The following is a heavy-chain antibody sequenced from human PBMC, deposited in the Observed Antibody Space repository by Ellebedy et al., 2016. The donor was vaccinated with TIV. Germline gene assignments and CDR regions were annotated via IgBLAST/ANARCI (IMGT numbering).Heavy chain of an antibody. D-gene: IGHD3-3*01. V-gene: IGHV4-59*01. J-gene: IGHJ3*01. CDR1: GGSLSSYF. CDR3: ARNGITLFGVTDVFDL. Sequence: SETLSLTCTVSGGSLSSYFWSWLRQPPGKRLEWLGYIFYTGSTNYNPSLRSRVAISVDTSTNQFSLNLTSVTAADTAVYYCARNGITLFGVTDVFDLWGQGTLVTVSS. CDR2: IFYTGST.